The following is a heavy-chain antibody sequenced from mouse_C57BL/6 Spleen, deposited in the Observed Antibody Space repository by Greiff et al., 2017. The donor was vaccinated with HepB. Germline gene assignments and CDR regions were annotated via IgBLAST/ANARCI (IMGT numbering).Heavy chain of an antibody. CDR3: ARQNHFDY. V-gene: IGHV5-17*01. J-gene: IGHJ2*01. CDR2: ISSGSSTI. Sequence: DVKLVESGGGLVKPGGSLKLSCAASGFTFSDYGMHWVRQAPEKGLEWVAYISSGSSTIYYADTVKGRFTISRDNAKNTLFLQMTSLRSEDTAMYYCARQNHFDYWGQGTTLTVSS. CDR1: GFTFSDYG.